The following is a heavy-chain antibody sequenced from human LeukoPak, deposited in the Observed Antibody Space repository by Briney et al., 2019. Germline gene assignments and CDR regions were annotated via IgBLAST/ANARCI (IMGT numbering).Heavy chain of an antibody. D-gene: IGHD3-9*01. CDR1: GFTFSRYS. CDR2: ISSSSSYL. V-gene: IGHV3-21*01. CDR3: ARAYGSYYDILTGDPNNAFDI. Sequence: GGSLRLSCAVSGFTFSRYSLNWVRQAPGRGLGWVSSISSSSSYLYYADSVKGRFTISRDNATNSLYLHMNRLRAADTAWYYCARAYGSYYDILTGDPNNAFDICGQGTMVTVSS. J-gene: IGHJ3*02.